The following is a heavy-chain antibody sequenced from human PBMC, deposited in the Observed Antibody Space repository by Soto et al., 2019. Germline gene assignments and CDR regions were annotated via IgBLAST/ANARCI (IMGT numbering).Heavy chain of an antibody. CDR1: GFTFSSYG. Sequence: QVQLVESGGGVVQPGRSLRLSCAASGFTFSSYGMHWVRQAPGKGLEWVAVISYDGSNKYYADSVKGRFTISRDNSKNTLYLQMNSLRAEDTAVYYCAKDGGRANFGVVTYYYGMDVWGQGTTVTVSS. D-gene: IGHD3-3*01. J-gene: IGHJ6*02. CDR2: ISYDGSNK. CDR3: AKDGGRANFGVVTYYYGMDV. V-gene: IGHV3-30*18.